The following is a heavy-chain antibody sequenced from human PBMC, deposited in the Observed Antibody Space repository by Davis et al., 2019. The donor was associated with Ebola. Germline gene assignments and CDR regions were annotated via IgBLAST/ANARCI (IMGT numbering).Heavy chain of an antibody. V-gene: IGHV1-18*04. CDR1: GYTFTSYY. CDR2: ISAYNGNT. CDR3: ARDRMRGYGSGSYH. Sequence: ASVKVSCKASGYTFTSYYMHWVRQAPGQGLEWMGWISAYNGNTNYAQKLQGRVTMTTDTSTSTAYMELRSLRSDDTAVYYCARDRMRGYGSGSYHWGQGTLVTVSS. J-gene: IGHJ5*02. D-gene: IGHD3-10*01.